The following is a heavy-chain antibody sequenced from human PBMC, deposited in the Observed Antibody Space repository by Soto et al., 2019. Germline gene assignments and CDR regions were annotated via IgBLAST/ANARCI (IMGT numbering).Heavy chain of an antibody. D-gene: IGHD6-13*01. J-gene: IGHJ4*02. Sequence: QVQLVQSGAEVKKPGASVTVSCKTSGYTFSTYPISWVRQAPGQGLEWVGWISTYNGKTNYGQKFQGRVTITTDTSASTAYMNLRNLRSDDTAVYYCARDLVEAALGTFDQWGQGTLVTVSS. CDR2: ISTYNGKT. V-gene: IGHV1-18*01. CDR3: ARDLVEAALGTFDQ. CDR1: GYTFSTYP.